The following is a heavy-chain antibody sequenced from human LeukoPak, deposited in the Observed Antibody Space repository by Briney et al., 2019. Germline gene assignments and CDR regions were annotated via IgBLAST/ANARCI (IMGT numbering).Heavy chain of an antibody. CDR1: GYTFTSYG. Sequence: ASVKVSCKASGYTFTSYGISWVRQAPGQGLEWMGWISAYNGNTNYAQKLQGRVTMTTDTSTSTAYMELRSLRSDDTAVYYCARDHDGAAMVESFDYWGQRTLVTVSS. CDR3: ARDHDGAAMVESFDY. D-gene: IGHD5-18*01. J-gene: IGHJ4*02. CDR2: ISAYNGNT. V-gene: IGHV1-18*01.